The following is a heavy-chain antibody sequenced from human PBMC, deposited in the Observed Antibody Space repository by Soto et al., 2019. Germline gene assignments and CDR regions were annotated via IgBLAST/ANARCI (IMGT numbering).Heavy chain of an antibody. V-gene: IGHV4-31*03. CDR1: GDSVSSSSYY. J-gene: IGHJ5*02. CDR3: ASGLGYKA. Sequence: QVRLQESGPGLVKPAQTLSLTCTVSGDSVSSSSYYWSWIRQHPGKGLEWIGYIHHSRTTYYNPSLKSRITLSVDTSKNQCSLRLSSVTAADTAVYYCASGLGYKAWGQGTLVTVSS. D-gene: IGHD5-12*01. CDR2: IHHSRTT.